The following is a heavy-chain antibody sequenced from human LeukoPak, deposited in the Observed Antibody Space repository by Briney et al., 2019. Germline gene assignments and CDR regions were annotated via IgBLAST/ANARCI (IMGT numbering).Heavy chain of an antibody. Sequence: PSETLSLTCTVSGGSISSSSYYWSWIRQPPGKGLEWIGYIYYSGSTNYNPSLKSRVTISVDTSKNQFSLKLSSVTAADTAVYYCARSLHDYGDYFDYWGQGTLVTVSS. D-gene: IGHD4-17*01. CDR2: IYYSGST. CDR3: ARSLHDYGDYFDY. V-gene: IGHV4-61*01. J-gene: IGHJ4*02. CDR1: GGSISSSSYY.